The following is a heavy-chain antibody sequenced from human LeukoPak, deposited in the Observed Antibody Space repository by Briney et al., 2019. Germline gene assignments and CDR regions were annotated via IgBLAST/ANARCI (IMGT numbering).Heavy chain of an antibody. CDR1: GFSFSSYW. Sequence: PGGSLRLSCAASGFSFSSYWMHWVRQGPGKGLVWVSRIYSDGGRTNYADSVKGRFTISGDTAKNTLYLQMSSLRAEDTAVYYCARSGRGGAFDMWGQGTMVTVSS. CDR2: IYSDGGRT. V-gene: IGHV3-74*01. D-gene: IGHD1-26*01. CDR3: ARSGRGGAFDM. J-gene: IGHJ3*02.